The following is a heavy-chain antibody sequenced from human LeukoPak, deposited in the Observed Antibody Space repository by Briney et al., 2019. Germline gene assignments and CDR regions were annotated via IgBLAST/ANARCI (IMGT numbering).Heavy chain of an antibody. V-gene: IGHV1-2*02. D-gene: IGHD6-19*01. CDR2: INPNSGGT. J-gene: IGHJ3*02. CDR3: AGIVSSGWLDEFDS. Sequence: GASVKVSCKASGYSFTGYYMHWVRPAPGQGLEWMGWINPNSGGTNYAQKFQGRVTMTRDTSISTAYMELSRLRSDDTAVYYCAGIVSSGWLDEFDSCGQGTTVTVSS. CDR1: GYSFTGYY.